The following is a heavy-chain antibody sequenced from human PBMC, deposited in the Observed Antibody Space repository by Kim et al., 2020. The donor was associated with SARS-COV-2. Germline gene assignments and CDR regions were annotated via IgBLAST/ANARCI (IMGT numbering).Heavy chain of an antibody. Sequence: SVKVSCKASGGTFSSYAISWVRQAPGQGLEWMGGIIPIFGTANYAQKFQGRVTITADESTSTAYMELSSLRSEDTAVYYCAAYYYYGSGSYYTPSYYYGMDVWGQGTTVTVSS. CDR1: GGTFSSYA. CDR3: AAYYYYGSGSYYTPSYYYGMDV. D-gene: IGHD3-10*01. CDR2: IIPIFGTA. J-gene: IGHJ6*02. V-gene: IGHV1-69*13.